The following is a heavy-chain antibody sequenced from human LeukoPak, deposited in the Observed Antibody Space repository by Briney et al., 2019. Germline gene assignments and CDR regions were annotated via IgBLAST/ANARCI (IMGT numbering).Heavy chain of an antibody. D-gene: IGHD2-2*02. Sequence: SETLSLTCAVYGGPFSGYYWSWIRQPPGKGLEWIGEINHSGSTNYNPSLKSRVTISVDTSKNQFSLKLSSVTAADTAVYYCARVRRYCSSTSCYTGFDYWGQGTLVTVSS. CDR2: INHSGST. V-gene: IGHV4-34*01. J-gene: IGHJ4*02. CDR1: GGPFSGYY. CDR3: ARVRRYCSSTSCYTGFDY.